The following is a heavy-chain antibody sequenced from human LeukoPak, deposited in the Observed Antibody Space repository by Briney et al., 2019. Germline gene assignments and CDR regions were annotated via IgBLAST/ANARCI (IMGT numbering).Heavy chain of an antibody. CDR2: IIPIFGTA. Sequence: GASVKVSCKASGGTFSSYAISWVRQAPGQGREWIGGIIPIFGTANYAQKFQGRVTITADKSTSTAYMELSSLRSEDTAVYYCAKLVIAARPYYYYYYMDVWGKGTTVTVSS. CDR3: AKLVIAARPYYYYYYMDV. D-gene: IGHD6-6*01. J-gene: IGHJ6*03. V-gene: IGHV1-69*06. CDR1: GGTFSSYA.